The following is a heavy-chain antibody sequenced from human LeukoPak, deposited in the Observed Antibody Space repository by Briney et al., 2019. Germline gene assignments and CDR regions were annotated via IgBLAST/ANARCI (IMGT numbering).Heavy chain of an antibody. CDR1: GFTFSSYC. CDR2: ISGSGGST. Sequence: GGSLRLSCAASGFTFSSYCMSWVRQAPGKGLEWVSAISGSGGSTYYADSVKGRFTISRDNSKNTLYLQMNSLRAEDTAVYYCATVYYYDSSGSGFWGQGTLVTVSS. CDR3: ATVYYYDSSGSGF. D-gene: IGHD3-22*01. J-gene: IGHJ4*02. V-gene: IGHV3-23*01.